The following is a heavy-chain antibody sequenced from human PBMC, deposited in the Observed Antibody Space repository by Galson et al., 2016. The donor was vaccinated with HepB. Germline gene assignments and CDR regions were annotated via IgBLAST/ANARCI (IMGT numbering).Heavy chain of an antibody. CDR3: ARAGSAWSLVAFDI. Sequence: SCKASGGTFKRFAFSWVRQAPGQGLEWLGGIIPIFRAPKYAQKFQGRVTITADESTSTAYMELSSLRSEDTAVYYCARAGSAWSLVAFDIWGQGTTVTVSS. D-gene: IGHD6-19*01. J-gene: IGHJ3*02. CDR1: GGTFKRFA. CDR2: IIPIFRAP. V-gene: IGHV1-69*01.